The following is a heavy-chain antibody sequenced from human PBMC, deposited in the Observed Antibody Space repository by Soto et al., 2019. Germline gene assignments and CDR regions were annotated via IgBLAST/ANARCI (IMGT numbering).Heavy chain of an antibody. D-gene: IGHD2-21*02. CDR1: GGTFINHA. CDR2: IIPMFGTA. J-gene: IGHJ6*02. V-gene: IGHV1-69*01. CDR3: ARDDATYCGADCYRYFFYGLDV. Sequence: QVQLVQSGAEVKKPGSSVKISCKASGGTFINHAFSWVRQAPGQGLEWMGGIIPMFGTADYSQKFQGRVTITADESTTTAYMELSSLRSDDSAVYYCARDDATYCGADCYRYFFYGLDVWGQGTTVTVSS.